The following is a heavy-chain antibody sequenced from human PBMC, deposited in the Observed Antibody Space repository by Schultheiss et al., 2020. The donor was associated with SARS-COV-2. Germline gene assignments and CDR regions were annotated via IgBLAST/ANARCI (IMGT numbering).Heavy chain of an antibody. Sequence: GSLRLSCAVSGGSISSSNWWSWVRQPPGKGLEWIGEIYHSGSTNYNPSLKSRVTISVDKSKNQFSLKLSSVTAADTAVYYCARNRIYYGMDVWGQGTTVTVSS. CDR2: IYHSGST. CDR3: ARNRIYYGMDV. D-gene: IGHD1-14*01. V-gene: IGHV4-4*02. CDR1: GGSISSSNW. J-gene: IGHJ6*02.